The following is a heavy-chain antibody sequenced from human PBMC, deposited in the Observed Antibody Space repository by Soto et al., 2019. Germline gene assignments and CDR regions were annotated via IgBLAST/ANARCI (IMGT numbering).Heavy chain of an antibody. CDR2: IVPNIGTV. Sequence: QVQLVQSGAEVMQPGSSVKVSCKPSGGTLNNFINYPINWVRQSPGQGLEWMGGIVPNIGTVNYAQKFQGRVTMTADKSTGTVYMELSSLRSDDSALYYCARRNTAGFLRYFDNWGQGTLVTVSS. CDR1: GGTLNNFINYP. V-gene: IGHV1-69*06. D-gene: IGHD6-19*01. CDR3: ARRNTAGFLRYFDN. J-gene: IGHJ4*02.